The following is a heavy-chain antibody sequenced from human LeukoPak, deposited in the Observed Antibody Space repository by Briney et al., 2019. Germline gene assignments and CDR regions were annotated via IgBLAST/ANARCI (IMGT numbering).Heavy chain of an antibody. CDR2: IYYSGST. CDR1: GVSISSSSYY. J-gene: IGHJ4*02. V-gene: IGHV4-39*01. Sequence: PSESLSLTCTVSGVSISSSSYYWGWIRQPPGKGLEWIGSIYYSGSTYYNSSLKSRVTISVDTSKNQFSLKLSSVTAADTAVYYCARLQREITIFGVVISTLFDYWGQGTLVTVSS. D-gene: IGHD3-3*01. CDR3: ARLQREITIFGVVISTLFDY.